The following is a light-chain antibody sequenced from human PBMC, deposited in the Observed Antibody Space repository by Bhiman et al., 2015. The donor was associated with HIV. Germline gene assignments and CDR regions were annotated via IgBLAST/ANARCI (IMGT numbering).Light chain of an antibody. Sequence: SYELTQPPSVSVSPGQTASIPCFGDKLVDKYVCWYQQKPGQSPVLVIYQDFKRPSGISERFSGSNSGNTATLTISGTQAMDEADYYCQAWESSTGDVVFGGGTKLSVL. J-gene: IGLJ2*01. CDR2: QDF. CDR3: QAWESSTGDVV. V-gene: IGLV3-1*01. CDR1: KLVDKY.